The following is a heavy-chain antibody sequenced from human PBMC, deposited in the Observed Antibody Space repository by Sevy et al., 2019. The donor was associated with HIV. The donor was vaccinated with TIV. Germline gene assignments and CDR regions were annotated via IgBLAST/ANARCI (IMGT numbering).Heavy chain of an antibody. J-gene: IGHJ4*02. CDR2: INPNSGGT. Sequence: ASVKVSCKASGYTFTGYYMHWVRQAPGQGLEWMGWINPNSGGTNYAQKFQGRDTMTRDTSISTAYMELSRLRSDDTAVYYCARDSGGFGELFQSDYWGQGTLVTVSS. V-gene: IGHV1-2*02. CDR1: GYTFTGYY. CDR3: ARDSGGFGELFQSDY. D-gene: IGHD3-10*01.